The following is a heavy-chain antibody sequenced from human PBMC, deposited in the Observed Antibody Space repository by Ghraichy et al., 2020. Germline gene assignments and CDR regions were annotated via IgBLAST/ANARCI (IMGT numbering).Heavy chain of an antibody. D-gene: IGHD3-10*01. CDR2: FGSGNSYI. CDR3: ARVRESRSSRGGYFDY. J-gene: IGHJ4*02. V-gene: IGHV3-21*01. Sequence: GESLNISCAVSGFTFSNYSMNWVRQAPGKGLEWVSFFGSGNSYIDYADSVKGRFTISRDTAKNSLYLQMNSLRAEDTAVYYCARVRESRSSRGGYFDYWGQGTLVTVSS. CDR1: GFTFSNYS.